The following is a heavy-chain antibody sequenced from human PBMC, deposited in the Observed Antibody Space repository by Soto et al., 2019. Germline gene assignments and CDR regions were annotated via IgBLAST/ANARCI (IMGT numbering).Heavy chain of an antibody. V-gene: IGHV3-23*01. D-gene: IGHD2-2*01. CDR2: ISGSGGST. CDR1: GFTFSSYA. CDR3: ATRADCSSTSCYLFDY. Sequence: GGSLRLSCAASGFTFSSYAMSWVRQAPGKGLEWVSAISGSGGSTYYADSVKGRFTISRDNSKNTLYLQMNSLRAEDTAVYYCATRADCSSTSCYLFDYWGQGTLVTVSS. J-gene: IGHJ4*02.